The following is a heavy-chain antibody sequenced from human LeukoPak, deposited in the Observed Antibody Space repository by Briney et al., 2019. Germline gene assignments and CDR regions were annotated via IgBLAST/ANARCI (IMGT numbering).Heavy chain of an antibody. CDR2: IYYSGST. CDR1: GGSISSGGYY. J-gene: IGHJ5*02. D-gene: IGHD6-13*01. CDR3: ARDSYAAAGTGYDP. Sequence: SETLSLTCTVSGGSISSGGYYWSWIRQHPGKGLEWIRYIYYSGSTYYNPSLKSRVTISVDTSKNQFSLKLSSVTAADTAVYYCARDSYAAAGTGYDPWGQGTLVTVSS. V-gene: IGHV4-31*03.